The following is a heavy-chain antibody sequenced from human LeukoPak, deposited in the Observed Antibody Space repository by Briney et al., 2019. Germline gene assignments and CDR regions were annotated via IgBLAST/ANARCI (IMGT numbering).Heavy chain of an antibody. V-gene: IGHV1-2*02. Sequence: GASVKVSCKASGYTFTGYYMHWVRQAPGQGLEWMGWINPNSGGTNYAQKLQVRVTMTTDTSTSTAYMELRGLTSDDTAVYYCARDKAVTTELTQYFQHWGQGTLVTVSS. CDR2: INPNSGGT. CDR3: ARDKAVTTELTQYFQH. CDR1: GYTFTGYY. J-gene: IGHJ1*01. D-gene: IGHD4-11*01.